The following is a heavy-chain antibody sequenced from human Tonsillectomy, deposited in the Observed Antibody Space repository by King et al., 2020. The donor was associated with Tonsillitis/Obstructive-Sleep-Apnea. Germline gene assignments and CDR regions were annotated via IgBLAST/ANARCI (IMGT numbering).Heavy chain of an antibody. CDR1: GYSFTSYL. Sequence: QLVQAGAEMKKPGESLKISCKGSGYSFTSYLIGWVRQMPGKDLEWMGIIYPGDSDTRYSPSFQGQVTISADKSISTAYLQWSSLKASDTAMYYCARHTAWRNTPTIIDYWGQGTLVTVSS. CDR3: ARHTAWRNTPTIIDY. D-gene: IGHD1/OR15-1a*01. V-gene: IGHV5-51*01. J-gene: IGHJ4*02. CDR2: IYPGDSDT.